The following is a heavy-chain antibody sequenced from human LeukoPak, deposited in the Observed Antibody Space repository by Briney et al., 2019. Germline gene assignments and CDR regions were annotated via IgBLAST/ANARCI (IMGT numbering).Heavy chain of an antibody. CDR2: IYYSGST. CDR1: GGSISSYY. CDR3: ARDYGDYLLGY. Sequence: SETLSLTCTVSGGSISSYYWSWIRQPPGKGLEWIGYIYYSGSTNYNPSLKSRVTISVDTSKNQFSLKLSSVTAADTAVYYCARDYGDYLLGYWGQGTLVTVSS. D-gene: IGHD4-17*01. J-gene: IGHJ4*02. V-gene: IGHV4-59*12.